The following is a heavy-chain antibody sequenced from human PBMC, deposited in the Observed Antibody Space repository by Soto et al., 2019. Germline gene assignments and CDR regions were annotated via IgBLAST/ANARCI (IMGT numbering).Heavy chain of an antibody. CDR1: GYSFTSYW. CDR2: IYPGDSDT. J-gene: IGHJ6*01. V-gene: IGHV5-51*01. D-gene: IGHD2-15*01. Sequence: PGESLKISCKGSGYSFTSYWIGWVRQMPWKGLEWMGIIYPGDSDTRYSPSFQGQVTISADKSISTAYLQWSSLKASDTAMYYCARHAPGGYSYYYGMDVWGQGTTVTVSS. CDR3: ARHAPGGYSYYYGMDV.